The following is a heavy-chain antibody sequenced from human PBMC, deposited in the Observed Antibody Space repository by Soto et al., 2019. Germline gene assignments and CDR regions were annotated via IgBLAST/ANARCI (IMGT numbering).Heavy chain of an antibody. J-gene: IGHJ4*02. V-gene: IGHV4-59*01. D-gene: IGHD3-3*01. CDR2: INYSGST. CDR1: GGSISSYY. Sequence: QVQLQESGPGLVKPSETLSLTCTVSGGSISSYYWSWIRQPPGKGLEWIGYINYSGSTNYNPSLTSRVTISVDTSKNQFSLKLSSVTAADTAVYYCARRRTFGVVTYFDYWGQGTLVTVSS. CDR3: ARRRTFGVVTYFDY.